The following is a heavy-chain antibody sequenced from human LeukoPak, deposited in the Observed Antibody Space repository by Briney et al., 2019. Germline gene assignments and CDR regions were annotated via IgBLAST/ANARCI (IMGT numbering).Heavy chain of an antibody. D-gene: IGHD3-9*01. V-gene: IGHV3-23*01. J-gene: IGHJ4*02. Sequence: PGGSLRLSCAASGLTFSSYAMSWVRQAPGKGLEWVSAISGSGGSTYYADSVKGRFTISRDNSKNTLYLQMNSLRAEDTAVYYCAKKDPRGAYFDWFPDYWGQGTLVTVSS. CDR3: AKKDPRGAYFDWFPDY. CDR2: ISGSGGST. CDR1: GLTFSSYA.